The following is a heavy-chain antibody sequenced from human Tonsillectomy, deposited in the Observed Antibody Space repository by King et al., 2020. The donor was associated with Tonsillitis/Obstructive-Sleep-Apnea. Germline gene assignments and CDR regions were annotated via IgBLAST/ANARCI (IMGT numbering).Heavy chain of an antibody. CDR1: GGSFSGYY. V-gene: IGHV4-34*01. CDR3: AREVFEEWELLPYFDY. Sequence: VQLQQWGAGLLKPSETLSLTCAVYGGSFSGYYWSWIRQPPGKGLGWIGEINHSGSTNYNPSLKSRVTISVDTSKNQFSLKLSSVTAADTAVYYCAREVFEEWELLPYFDYWGQGTLVTVSS. J-gene: IGHJ4*02. D-gene: IGHD1-26*01. CDR2: INHSGST.